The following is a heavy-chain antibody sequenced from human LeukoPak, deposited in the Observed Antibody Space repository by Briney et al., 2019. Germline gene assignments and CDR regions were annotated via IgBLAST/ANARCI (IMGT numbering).Heavy chain of an antibody. Sequence: GGSLRLSCAASGFTFSSYEMNWVRQAPGKGLEWVSYIGSSGSTIYYADSVKGRFTISRDNAKNSLYLQMNSLRAEDTAVYYCARRQKDGSYDYWGQGTLVTVSS. D-gene: IGHD5-18*01. J-gene: IGHJ4*02. CDR1: GFTFSSYE. CDR3: ARRQKDGSYDY. CDR2: IGSSGSTI. V-gene: IGHV3-48*03.